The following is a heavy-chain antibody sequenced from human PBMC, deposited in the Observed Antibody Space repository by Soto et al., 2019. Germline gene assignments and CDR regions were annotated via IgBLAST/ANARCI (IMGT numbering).Heavy chain of an antibody. CDR2: ISSSSSYI. CDR1: GFTFSSYS. V-gene: IGHV3-21*01. CDR3: AKDYGLESKNWFDP. D-gene: IGHD4-17*01. Sequence: GGSLRLSCAASGFTFSSYSMNWVRQAPGKGLEWVSSISSSSSYIYYADSVKGRFTISRDNAKNSLYLQMNSLRAEDTAVYFCAKDYGLESKNWFDPWGQGTLVTVSS. J-gene: IGHJ5*02.